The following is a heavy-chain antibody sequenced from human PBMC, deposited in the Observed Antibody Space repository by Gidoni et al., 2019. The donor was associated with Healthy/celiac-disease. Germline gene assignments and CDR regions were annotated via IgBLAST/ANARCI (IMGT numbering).Heavy chain of an antibody. CDR3: ARGLRYCSGGSCSRYFDY. D-gene: IGHD2-15*01. CDR2: INHSGST. CDR1: GGSFSGYY. Sequence: QVQLQQWGAGLLKPSATLSLTCAVYGGSFSGYYWSWSRQPPRKGLEWIGEINHSGSTNYNPSLKSRVTISVDTSKNQFSLKLSSVTAADTAVYYCARGLRYCSGGSCSRYFDYWGQGTLVTVSA. J-gene: IGHJ4*02. V-gene: IGHV4-34*01.